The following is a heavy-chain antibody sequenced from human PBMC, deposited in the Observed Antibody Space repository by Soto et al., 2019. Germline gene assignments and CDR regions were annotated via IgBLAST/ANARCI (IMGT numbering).Heavy chain of an antibody. V-gene: IGHV2-5*02. CDR3: AHRGTYYYDSSGYYYYWDY. Sequence: QITLKESGPTLVKPTQTLTLTCTFSGFSLSTSGVGVGWIRQPPGKALVWLALIYWDDDKRYSPSLKSRLTITKDTSKNQVVLTMTNMDPVDTATYYCAHRGTYYYDSSGYYYYWDYWGQGTLVTVSS. CDR1: GFSLSTSGVG. J-gene: IGHJ4*02. CDR2: IYWDDDK. D-gene: IGHD3-22*01.